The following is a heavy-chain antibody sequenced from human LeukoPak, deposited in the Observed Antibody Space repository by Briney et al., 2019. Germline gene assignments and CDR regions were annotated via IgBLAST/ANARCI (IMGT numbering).Heavy chain of an antibody. V-gene: IGHV3-23*01. CDR2: ISGSGGST. CDR1: GFTFSSYA. CDR3: AKRGAEVGTTVAPGDY. D-gene: IGHD1-26*01. Sequence: GGSLRLSCAASGFTFSSYAMSWVRQAPGKGLEWVSAISGSGGSTYYADSVKGRFTISRDNSKNTLYLQMNSLRAEDTAIYYCAKRGAEVGTTVAPGDYWGQGTLVTVSS. J-gene: IGHJ4*02.